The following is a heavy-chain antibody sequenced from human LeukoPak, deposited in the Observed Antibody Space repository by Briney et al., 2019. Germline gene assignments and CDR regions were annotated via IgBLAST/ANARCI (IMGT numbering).Heavy chain of an antibody. D-gene: IGHD6-13*01. Sequence: SETLSLTCTVAGGSIRSSSYYWGWIRQPPGKGLEWIGSIYYSGSTYYNPSLKSRVTISVDTSKNQFSLKLSSVTAADTAVYYCAREGSSWTEGFDYWGQGTLVTVSS. V-gene: IGHV4-39*07. CDR1: GGSIRSSSYY. CDR2: IYYSGST. CDR3: AREGSSWTEGFDY. J-gene: IGHJ4*02.